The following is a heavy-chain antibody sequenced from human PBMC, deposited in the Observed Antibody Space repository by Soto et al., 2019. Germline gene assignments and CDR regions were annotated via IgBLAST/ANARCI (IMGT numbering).Heavy chain of an antibody. J-gene: IGHJ6*02. Sequence: SQTLSLNCAISGDSVSSNSAAWNWIRQSPSRGLEWLGRTYYRSKWYNDYAVSVKSRITINPDTSKNQFSLQLNSVTPEDTAVYYCARGGTGTTPNYYYYYGMDVWGQGTTVIVSS. V-gene: IGHV6-1*01. D-gene: IGHD1-1*01. CDR1: GDSVSSNSAA. CDR3: ARGGTGTTPNYYYYYGMDV. CDR2: TYYRSKWYN.